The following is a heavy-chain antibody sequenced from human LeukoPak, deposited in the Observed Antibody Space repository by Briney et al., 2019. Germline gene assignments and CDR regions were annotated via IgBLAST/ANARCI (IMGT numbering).Heavy chain of an antibody. Sequence: ASVKVSCKASGYTFTSYGISWVRQAPGQGLEWMGWISAYNGNTNYAQKLQGRVTMTTDTSTSTAYMDLRSLRSDDTAVYYCARGGDYYDSSGYPFDYWGQGTLVTVSS. V-gene: IGHV1-18*01. CDR1: GYTFTSYG. D-gene: IGHD3-22*01. CDR2: ISAYNGNT. J-gene: IGHJ4*02. CDR3: ARGGDYYDSSGYPFDY.